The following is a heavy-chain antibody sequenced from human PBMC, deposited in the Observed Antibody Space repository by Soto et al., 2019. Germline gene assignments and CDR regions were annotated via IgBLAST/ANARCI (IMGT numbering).Heavy chain of an antibody. J-gene: IGHJ6*03. CDR2: IYYSGST. V-gene: IGHV4-31*03. CDR3: ARDKAAGGLYYYMDV. D-gene: IGHD6-13*01. CDR1: GGSISSGGYY. Sequence: SETLSLTCTVSGGSISSGGYYWSWIRQHPGKGLEWIGYIYYSGSTYYNPSLKSRVTISVDTSKNQFSLKLSSVTAADTAVYYCARDKAAGGLYYYMDVWGKGTTVTVSS.